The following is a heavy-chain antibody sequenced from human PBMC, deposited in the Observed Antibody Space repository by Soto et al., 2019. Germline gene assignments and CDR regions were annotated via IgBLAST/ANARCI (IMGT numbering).Heavy chain of an antibody. D-gene: IGHD3-10*01. J-gene: IGHJ6*03. Sequence: EVQLVESGGGLVQPGGSLRLSCAASGFTFSSYWMSWVRQAPGKGLEWVANIKQDGSEKYYVDSVNGRFTISRDNAKNSLYLQMNRLRAEDTAVYYCAREEYYYGSGSYYNGFYYYYMDVWGKGTTVTVSS. CDR1: GFTFSSYW. CDR3: AREEYYYGSGSYYNGFYYYYMDV. V-gene: IGHV3-7*01. CDR2: IKQDGSEK.